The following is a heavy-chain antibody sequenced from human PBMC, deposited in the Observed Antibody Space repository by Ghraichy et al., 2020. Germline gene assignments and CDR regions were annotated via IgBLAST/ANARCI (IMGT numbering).Heavy chain of an antibody. J-gene: IGHJ6*02. CDR3: AYTMTFGYGMDV. D-gene: IGHD3-22*01. CDR2: IYYSGST. CDR1: GGSISSYY. V-gene: IGHV4-59*01. Sequence: SQTLSLTCTVSGGSISSYYWSWIRQPPGKGLEWIGYIYYSGSTNYNPSLKSRVTISVDTSKNQFSLKLSSVTAADTAVYYCAYTMTFGYGMDVWGQGTTVTVSS.